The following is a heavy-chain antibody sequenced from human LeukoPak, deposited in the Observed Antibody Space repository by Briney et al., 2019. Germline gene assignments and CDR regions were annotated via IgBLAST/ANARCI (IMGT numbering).Heavy chain of an antibody. J-gene: IGHJ5*02. Sequence: SETLSLTCTVSGGSISSYYWSWIRQPPGKGLEWIGYIYYSGSTNYNPSLKSRVTISVDTSKNQFSLKLSSVTAADTAVYYCARMALVTPSRVGFDPWGQGTLVTVSS. CDR3: ARMALVTPSRVGFDP. D-gene: IGHD2-15*01. V-gene: IGHV4-59*01. CDR1: GGSISSYY. CDR2: IYYSGST.